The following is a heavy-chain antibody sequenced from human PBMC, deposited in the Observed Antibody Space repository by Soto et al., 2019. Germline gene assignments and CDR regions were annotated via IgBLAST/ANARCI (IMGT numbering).Heavy chain of an antibody. CDR2: INSDASST. CDR3: ARVWVWFGEYIFDY. D-gene: IGHD3-10*01. V-gene: IGHV3-74*01. CDR1: GFTFRTHW. J-gene: IGHJ4*02. Sequence: EVQLVESGGGLVQPGGSLRLSCAASGFTFRTHWMHWVRQAPGKGLVWVSRINSDASSTSYADSVKGRFTISRVNAKNTLYLQMKSLRAEDTAVYYCARVWVWFGEYIFDYWGQGTLVTVSS.